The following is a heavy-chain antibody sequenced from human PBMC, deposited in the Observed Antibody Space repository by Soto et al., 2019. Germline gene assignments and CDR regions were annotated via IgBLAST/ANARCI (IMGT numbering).Heavy chain of an antibody. V-gene: IGHV3-11*01. D-gene: IGHD4-17*01. Sequence: PGGSLRLSCAASGFTFSDYYMSWIRQAPGKGLERVSYISSSGSTIYYADSVKGRFTISRDNAKNPLYLQMNSLRAEDTAVYYCARDSGMTTVVIFDYWGQGTLVTVSS. CDR1: GFTFSDYY. CDR3: ARDSGMTTVVIFDY. J-gene: IGHJ4*02. CDR2: ISSSGSTI.